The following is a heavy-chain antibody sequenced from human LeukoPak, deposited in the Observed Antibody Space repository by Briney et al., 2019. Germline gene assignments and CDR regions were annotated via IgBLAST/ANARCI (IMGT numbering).Heavy chain of an antibody. Sequence: SETLSLTCSVSGDSISSSDYYWSWIRQHPGRGLEWVGYIDFSGSTDYNPSLKSRITISVDTSKNQFFLKLTSVTAADTAVYYCARQVWSGLDDWGQGSLVTVSS. V-gene: IGHV4-31*03. CDR2: IDFSGST. CDR1: GDSISSSDYY. D-gene: IGHD3-3*01. CDR3: ARQVWSGLDD. J-gene: IGHJ4*02.